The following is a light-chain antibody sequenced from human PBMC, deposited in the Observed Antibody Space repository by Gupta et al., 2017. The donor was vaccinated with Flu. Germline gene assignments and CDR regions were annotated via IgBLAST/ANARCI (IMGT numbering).Light chain of an antibody. CDR3: QQSYGEPYT. CDR2: AAS. J-gene: IGKJ2*01. V-gene: IGKV1-39*01. Sequence: DIQTTHSPSSLSASVGDRVTITCRASHRISSYLHWYQQKPGKAPELLIYAASSLQSGVPSRFSGSGSGTDFTLTIRSLRAEDSATSYCQQSYGEPYTFGQGTKLEIK. CDR1: HRISSY.